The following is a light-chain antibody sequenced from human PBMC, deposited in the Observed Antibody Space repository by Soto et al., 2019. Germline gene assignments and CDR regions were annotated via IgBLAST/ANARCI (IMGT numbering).Light chain of an antibody. Sequence: EIVLTQSPATLSLSPGERATLSCRASQSVSSYLAWYQQKPGQAPRLLIYDASNRATGIPARFSGSGSGTNFTLPISSLETEDFAVYYCQQRSNWAKTFGQGTKVDIK. J-gene: IGKJ1*01. CDR3: QQRSNWAKT. V-gene: IGKV3-11*01. CDR2: DAS. CDR1: QSVSSY.